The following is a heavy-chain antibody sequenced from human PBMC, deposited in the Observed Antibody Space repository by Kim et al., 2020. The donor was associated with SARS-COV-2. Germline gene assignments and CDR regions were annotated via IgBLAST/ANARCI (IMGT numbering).Heavy chain of an antibody. Sequence: GGSLRLSCAASGFTFSSYGMHWVRQAPGKGLEWVAVISYDGSNKYYADSVKGRFTISRDNSKNTLYLQMNSLRAEDTAVYYCAKAGSSGWYRGSLYSDYWGQGTLVTVSS. CDR1: GFTFSSYG. D-gene: IGHD6-19*01. V-gene: IGHV3-30*18. J-gene: IGHJ4*02. CDR3: AKAGSSGWYRGSLYSDY. CDR2: ISYDGSNK.